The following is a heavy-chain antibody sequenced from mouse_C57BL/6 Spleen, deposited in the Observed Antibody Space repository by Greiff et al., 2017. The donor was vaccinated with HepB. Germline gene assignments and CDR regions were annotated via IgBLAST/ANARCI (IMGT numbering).Heavy chain of an antibody. V-gene: IGHV5-17*01. CDR2: ISSGSSTI. CDR3: ARLGITTVVAAYYAMDY. J-gene: IGHJ4*01. CDR1: GFTFSDYG. D-gene: IGHD1-1*01. Sequence: EVKVVESGGGLVKPGGSLKLSCAASGFTFSDYGMHWVRQAPEKGLEWVAYISSGSSTIYYADTVKGRFTISRDNAKNTLFLQMTSLRSEDTAMYYCARLGITTVVAAYYAMDYWGQGTSVTVSS.